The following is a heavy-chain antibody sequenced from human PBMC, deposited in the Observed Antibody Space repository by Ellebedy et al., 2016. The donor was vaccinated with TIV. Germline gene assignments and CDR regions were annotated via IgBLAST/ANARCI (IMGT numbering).Heavy chain of an antibody. CDR3: ARVSSGSYKTDFDY. D-gene: IGHD1-26*01. CDR2: VSRSSGSI. J-gene: IGHJ4*02. CDR1: GFNFSTYS. Sequence: GESLKISCAASGFNFSTYSLNWVRQAPGKRLEWVSSVSRSSGSIHYADSVKGRFTISRDNAKNSLYLQMNSLRAEDTAVYYCARVSSGSYKTDFDYWGQGILVTVSS. V-gene: IGHV3-21*01.